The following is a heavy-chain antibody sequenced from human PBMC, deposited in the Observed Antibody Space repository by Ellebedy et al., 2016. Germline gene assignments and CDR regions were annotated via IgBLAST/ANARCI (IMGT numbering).Heavy chain of an antibody. CDR3: ASAVRDGHDF. CDR1: EFTFSNSW. CDR2: INGDGTLT. D-gene: IGHD5-24*01. J-gene: IGHJ4*02. Sequence: GESLKISXAASEFTFSNSWMHWVRQTPGKGLVWVSRINGDGTLTTYADSVKGRFTISRDNSKNTLYLQMNSLRAEDTAVYYCASAVRDGHDFWGQGTLVTVSS. V-gene: IGHV3-74*01.